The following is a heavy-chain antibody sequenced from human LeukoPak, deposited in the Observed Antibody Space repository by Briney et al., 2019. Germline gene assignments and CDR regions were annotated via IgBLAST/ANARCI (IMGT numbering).Heavy chain of an antibody. CDR2: IYYSGST. CDR1: GGSISSGDYY. J-gene: IGHJ5*02. CDR3: ARQVYGIAAAGAPGWFDP. V-gene: IGHV4-30-4*01. D-gene: IGHD6-13*01. Sequence: SETLSLTCTVSGGSISSGDYYWSWIRQPPGKGLEWIGYIYYSGSTYYNPSLKSRVTISVDTSKNQFSLKLSSVTAADTAVYYCARQVYGIAAAGAPGWFDPWGQGTLVTVSS.